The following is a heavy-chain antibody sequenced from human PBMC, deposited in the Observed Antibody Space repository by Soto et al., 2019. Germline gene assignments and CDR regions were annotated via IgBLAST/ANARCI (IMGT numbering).Heavy chain of an antibody. CDR1: GGSISSGGYY. CDR3: ARTHRQYLPAAPRQYKWFDP. J-gene: IGHJ5*02. D-gene: IGHD2-2*01. Sequence: SETLSLTCTVSGGSISSGGYYWSWIRQHPGKGLEWIGYIYYSGSTYYNPSLKSRVTISVDTSKNQFSLKLSSVTAADTAVYYCARTHRQYLPAAPRQYKWFDPWGQGTLVTVSS. V-gene: IGHV4-31*03. CDR2: IYYSGST.